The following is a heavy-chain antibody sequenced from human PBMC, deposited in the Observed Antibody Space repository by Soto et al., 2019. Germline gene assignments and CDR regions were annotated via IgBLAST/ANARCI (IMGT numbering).Heavy chain of an antibody. J-gene: IGHJ4*02. Sequence: VQLAQSGAEVKKPGASVRVSCKASGYTFTSYYIHWVRQAPGQGLEWMAIVNPTGGSTNYAQKFQGRVTVTFDTSTSTVFMELNSLRYEDTAVYYCARHLAAGDSWGQGTLVTVSS. D-gene: IGHD6-25*01. V-gene: IGHV1-46*03. CDR2: VNPTGGST. CDR1: GYTFTSYY. CDR3: ARHLAAGDS.